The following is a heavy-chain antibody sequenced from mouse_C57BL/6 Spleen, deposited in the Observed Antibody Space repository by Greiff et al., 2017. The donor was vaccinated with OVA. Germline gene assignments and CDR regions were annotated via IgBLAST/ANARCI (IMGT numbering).Heavy chain of an antibody. D-gene: IGHD4-1*01. V-gene: IGHV5-17*01. J-gene: IGHJ3*01. CDR2: ISSGSSTI. Sequence: EVLLVESGGGLVKPGGSLKLSCAASGFTFSDYGMHWVRQAPEQGLEWVAYISSGSSTIYYADTVKGRFTISRDNAKNTLFLQMTSLRSEDTAMYYCAKANWYWFAYWGQGTLVTVSA. CDR1: GFTFSDYG. CDR3: AKANWYWFAY.